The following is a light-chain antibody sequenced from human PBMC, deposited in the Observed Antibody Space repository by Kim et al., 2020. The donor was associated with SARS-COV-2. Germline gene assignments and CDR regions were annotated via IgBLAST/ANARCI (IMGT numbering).Light chain of an antibody. Sequence: LGQTVRITSQGDSLRSYYASWYQQKPGQAPVLVIYGKNNRPSGIPDRFSGSSSGNTASLTITGAQAEDEADYYCNSRDSSGNHVVFGGGTKLTVL. J-gene: IGLJ2*01. CDR1: SLRSYY. CDR2: GKN. V-gene: IGLV3-19*01. CDR3: NSRDSSGNHVV.